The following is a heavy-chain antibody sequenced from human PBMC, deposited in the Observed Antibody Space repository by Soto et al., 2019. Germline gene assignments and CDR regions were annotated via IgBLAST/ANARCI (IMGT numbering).Heavy chain of an antibody. D-gene: IGHD2-15*01. CDR3: ASDSHCNGGNCPMGGFDM. Sequence: PGSSLKISCKGSGYGFSIHCGAWLRQMPGKGLGWVGIIYPGNSNTMYIPSFQGPVTISADTALSTTYLQWDTLKPSDPAIYFCASDSHCNGGNCPMGGFDMWGQGTMVTVSS. CDR1: GYGFSIHC. V-gene: IGHV5-51*01. J-gene: IGHJ3*02. CDR2: IYPGNSNT.